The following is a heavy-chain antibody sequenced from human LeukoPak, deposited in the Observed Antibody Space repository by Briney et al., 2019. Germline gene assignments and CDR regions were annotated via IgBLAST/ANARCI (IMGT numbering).Heavy chain of an antibody. CDR2: INHSGST. D-gene: IGHD3-10*01. V-gene: IGHV4-34*01. CDR1: GGSFSGYY. J-gene: IGHJ6*03. Sequence: SETLSLTCAVYGGSFSGYYWSWIRQPPGKGLEWIGEINHSGSTNYNPSLKSRVTISVDTSKNQFSLKLRSVTAADTAMYYCARGRGGYGSGSYLAYYYYYMDVWGKGTTVTVSS. CDR3: ARGRGGYGSGSYLAYYYYYMDV.